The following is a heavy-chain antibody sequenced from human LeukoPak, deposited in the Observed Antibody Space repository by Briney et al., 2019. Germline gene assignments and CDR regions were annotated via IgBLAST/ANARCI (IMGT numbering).Heavy chain of an antibody. CDR2: IYYSGSA. CDR1: GGSISSINYF. D-gene: IGHD3-3*01. J-gene: IGHJ6*02. V-gene: IGHV4-30-4*01. Sequence: SETLSLTCTVSGGSISSINYFWTWVRQPPGKGLEWIGDIYYSGSAYYNPSLAGRVAISLDTSKNQFSLKLHSVTAADTAVYYCARQYYDFWSGYPAYGMDVWGQGTTVTVSS. CDR3: ARQYYDFWSGYPAYGMDV.